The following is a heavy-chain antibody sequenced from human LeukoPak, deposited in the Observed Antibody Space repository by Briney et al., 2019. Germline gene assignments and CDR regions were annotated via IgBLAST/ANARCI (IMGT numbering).Heavy chain of an antibody. CDR3: AKSNRYCDTASCYEAFDI. J-gene: IGHJ3*02. V-gene: IGHV4-59*03. Sequence: SETLSVTCTVSRASISIYSWSWIRQPPGQGLEWLGYIYYSGSPNYNPSLKNRVTMSVDTSRNQFSLRVNSVTAADTAVYYCAKSNRYCDTASCYEAFDIWGQGTMVTVSS. CDR1: RASISIYS. CDR2: IYYSGSP. D-gene: IGHD2-2*01.